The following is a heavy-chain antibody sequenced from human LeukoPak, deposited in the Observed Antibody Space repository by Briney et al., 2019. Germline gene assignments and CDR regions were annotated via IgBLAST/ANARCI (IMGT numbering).Heavy chain of an antibody. Sequence: ASVKVSCKASGNTFTGYYMHWVRQAPGQGLEWMGWINPNSGGTNYAQKFQGRVTMTRDTSISTAYMELSRLRSDDTAVYYCARDPRDFYYDSSGYTGTRYAFDYWGQGTLVTVSS. CDR3: ARDPRDFYYDSSGYTGTRYAFDY. V-gene: IGHV1-2*02. CDR2: INPNSGGT. CDR1: GNTFTGYY. J-gene: IGHJ4*02. D-gene: IGHD3-22*01.